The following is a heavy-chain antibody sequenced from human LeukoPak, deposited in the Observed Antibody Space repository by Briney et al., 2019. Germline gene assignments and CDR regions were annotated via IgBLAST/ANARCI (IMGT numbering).Heavy chain of an antibody. D-gene: IGHD4-17*01. Sequence: GGSLRLSCAASGFTFSSYAMSWVRQAPGKGLEWVSAISGSGGSTYYADSVKGRFTISRDNSKNTLYLQMNGLRAEDTAVYYCAKFDYGDYDTQLSDYWGQGTLVTVSS. V-gene: IGHV3-23*01. CDR1: GFTFSSYA. J-gene: IGHJ4*02. CDR3: AKFDYGDYDTQLSDY. CDR2: ISGSGGST.